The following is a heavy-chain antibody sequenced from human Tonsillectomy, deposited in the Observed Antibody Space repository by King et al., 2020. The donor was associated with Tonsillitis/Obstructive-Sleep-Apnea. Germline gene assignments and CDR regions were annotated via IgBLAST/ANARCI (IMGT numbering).Heavy chain of an antibody. V-gene: IGHV4-34*01. D-gene: IGHD2-2*01. CDR2: INHSGST. CDR3: ARGVLSADIVVVPAAIDY. Sequence: VQLKQWGAGLLKPSETLSLTCAVYGGSFSGYYWSWIRQPPGKGLEWIGEINHSGSTNYNPSLKSRVTISVDTSKNQFSLKLSSVTAADTAVYYCARGVLSADIVVVPAAIDYWGQGTLVTVSS. CDR1: GGSFSGYY. J-gene: IGHJ4*02.